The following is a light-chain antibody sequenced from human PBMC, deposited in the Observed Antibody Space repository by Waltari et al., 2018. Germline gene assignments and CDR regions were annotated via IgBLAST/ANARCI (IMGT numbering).Light chain of an antibody. CDR2: GAS. CDR1: QGINSD. CDR3: QQSKIWPA. V-gene: IGKV3-15*01. Sequence: EIVMTQSPATLSVSPGEGATLSCRDRQGINSDLAWYQHKAGHAPRLLIYGASTRAAGVPARFSGRGSGTEFTLTISSLQSEDFGVYYCQQSKIWPAFGQGTKVEIK. J-gene: IGKJ1*01.